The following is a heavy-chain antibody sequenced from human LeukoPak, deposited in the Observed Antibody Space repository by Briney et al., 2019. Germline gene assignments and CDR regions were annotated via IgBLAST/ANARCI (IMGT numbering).Heavy chain of an antibody. J-gene: IGHJ4*02. Sequence: GGSLRLSCAASGFTFDDYAMHWVRQAPGKGLEWVSGISWNSGSIGYADSVKGRFTISRDNAKNSLYLQMNSLRAEDTALYYCAKDIGYGPGTGDYWGQGTLVTVSS. CDR2: ISWNSGSI. CDR1: GFTFDDYA. CDR3: AKDIGYGPGTGDY. D-gene: IGHD3-10*01. V-gene: IGHV3-9*01.